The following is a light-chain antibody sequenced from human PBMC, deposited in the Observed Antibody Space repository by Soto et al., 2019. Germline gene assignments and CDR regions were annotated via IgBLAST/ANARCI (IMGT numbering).Light chain of an antibody. Sequence: EILMTQSPLTLSVSPGEGATLSCRASQNINSNLAWYQQRPGQAPRVLIYGASSRASGIPDRFSGSGSGTDFTLTINRLEPDDFAVYYCQQYNDWPPLTFGGGTRVESK. CDR2: GAS. CDR1: QNINSN. V-gene: IGKV3D-15*01. J-gene: IGKJ4*01. CDR3: QQYNDWPPLT.